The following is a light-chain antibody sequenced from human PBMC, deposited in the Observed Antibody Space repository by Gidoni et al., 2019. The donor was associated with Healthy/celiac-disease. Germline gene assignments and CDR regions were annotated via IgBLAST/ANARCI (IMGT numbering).Light chain of an antibody. V-gene: IGLV1-47*01. CDR1: SSNIGSNY. CDR3: AAWDDSLSGPV. CDR2: RNN. Sequence: QSVLPQPPSASGTPGQRVTISCSGSSSNIGSNYVYWYQQLPGTAPKHLIYRNNQRPSGVPDRFSGSKSGTSASLAISGLRSEDEADYYCAAWDDSLSGPVFGGGTKLTVL. J-gene: IGLJ3*02.